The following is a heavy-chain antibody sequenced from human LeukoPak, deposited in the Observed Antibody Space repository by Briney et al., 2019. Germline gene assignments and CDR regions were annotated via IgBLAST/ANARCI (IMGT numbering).Heavy chain of an antibody. CDR1: GGSISRSGYS. Sequence: SETLSLTCAVSGGSISRSGYSWSWIRQPPGKGLDWIAYIYYTGSTYYNPSLKSRVTISLDTSKNQFSLKLTSVTAADTAVYYCASAYYDILGGHFDYWGQGTLVTVSS. V-gene: IGHV4-30-4*07. CDR3: ASAYYDILGGHFDY. D-gene: IGHD3-9*01. CDR2: IYYTGST. J-gene: IGHJ4*02.